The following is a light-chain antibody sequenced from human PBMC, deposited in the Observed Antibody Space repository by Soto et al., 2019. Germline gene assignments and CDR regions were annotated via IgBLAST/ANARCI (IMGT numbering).Light chain of an antibody. CDR3: QQYNNWPYT. J-gene: IGKJ2*01. CDR2: GAS. Sequence: EIVMTQSPATLSVSPGERATLSCRASQSVSSNLAWYQQKPGQAPRLLIYGASTRATGIPARFSRSGSGTEVPLTISSLQSEDFAVYYCQQYNNWPYTFGQGTKLEIK. V-gene: IGKV3-15*01. CDR1: QSVSSN.